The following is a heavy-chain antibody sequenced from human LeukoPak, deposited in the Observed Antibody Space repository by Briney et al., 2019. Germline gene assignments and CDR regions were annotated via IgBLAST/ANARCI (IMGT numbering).Heavy chain of an antibody. J-gene: IGHJ4*02. Sequence: GASVKVSCKASGYTFTSYGISWVRQAPGQGLEWMGWISAYNGNTNYAQKLQGRVTMTRNTSISTAYMELSSLRSEDTAVYYCARGLRLRRQKYFDYWGQGTLVTVSS. CDR1: GYTFTSYG. CDR3: ARGLRLRRQKYFDY. V-gene: IGHV1-18*01. D-gene: IGHD5-12*01. CDR2: ISAYNGNT.